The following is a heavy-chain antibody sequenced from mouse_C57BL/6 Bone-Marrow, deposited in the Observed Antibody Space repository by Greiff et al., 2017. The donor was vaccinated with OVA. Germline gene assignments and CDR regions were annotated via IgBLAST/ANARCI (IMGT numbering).Heavy chain of an antibody. D-gene: IGHD1-1*01. CDR3: ARWADGSRYYAMDY. Sequence: EVQLQQSGPELVKPGASVKISCTASGYSFTDYNMNWVKQSNGKSLEWIGVINPNYGTTSYNQKFKGKATLTVDQSSSTAYMQLNSLTSEDSAVYYCARWADGSRYYAMDYWGQGTSVTVSS. V-gene: IGHV1-39*01. J-gene: IGHJ4*01. CDR2: INPNYGTT. CDR1: GYSFTDYN.